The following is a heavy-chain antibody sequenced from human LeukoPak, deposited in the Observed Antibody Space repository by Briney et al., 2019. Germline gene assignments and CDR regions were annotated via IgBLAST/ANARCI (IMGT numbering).Heavy chain of an antibody. Sequence: GGSLRLSCAASGFTFDDYAMHWVRQAPGKGLEWVSLISWDGGSTYYADSVKGRFTISRDNSKNSLYLQMNSLRAEDTALYYCAKDPEEYSSSWYFDYWGQGTLVTVSS. CDR2: ISWDGGST. J-gene: IGHJ4*02. D-gene: IGHD6-13*01. CDR1: GFTFDDYA. V-gene: IGHV3-43D*03. CDR3: AKDPEEYSSSWYFDY.